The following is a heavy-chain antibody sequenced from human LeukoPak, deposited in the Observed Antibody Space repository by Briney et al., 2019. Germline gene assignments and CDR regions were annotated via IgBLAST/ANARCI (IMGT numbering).Heavy chain of an antibody. CDR1: GGSISSSSYY. CDR3: ARQVVYLDDLDY. V-gene: IGHV4-39*01. CDR2: IYYSGST. J-gene: IGHJ4*02. Sequence: SETLSLACTVSGGSISSSSYYWGWIRQPPGKGLEWIGSIYYSGSTYYNPSLKSRVTISVDTSKNQFSLKLSSVTAADTAVYYCARQVVYLDDLDYWGQGTLVTVSS. D-gene: IGHD2-15*01.